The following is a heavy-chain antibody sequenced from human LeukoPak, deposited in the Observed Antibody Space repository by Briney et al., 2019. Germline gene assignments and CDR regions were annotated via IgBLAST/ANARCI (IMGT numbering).Heavy chain of an antibody. CDR3: ARDTYYYDSGSDHSYDY. D-gene: IGHD3-10*01. Sequence: ASVKVSCKASGYTFTSYGISWVRQAPGQGLEWMGWNSAYNGNTNYAQKLQGRVTMTTDTSTSTAYMELRSLRSDDTAVYYCARDTYYYDSGSDHSYDYWGQGTLVTVSS. CDR1: GYTFTSYG. J-gene: IGHJ4*02. V-gene: IGHV1-18*04. CDR2: NSAYNGNT.